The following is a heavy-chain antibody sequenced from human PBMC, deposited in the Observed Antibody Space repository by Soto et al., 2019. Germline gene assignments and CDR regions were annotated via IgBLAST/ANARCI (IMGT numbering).Heavy chain of an antibody. Sequence: GGSLRLSCAASGFTFSSYAMHWVRQAPGKGLGWVAVISDDGGNKYYADSGKGRFTISRDNSKNTLYLQMNSLRAEDTAVYYCARPSISYYYYYGMDVWGQGTTVTVSS. D-gene: IGHD3-9*01. CDR3: ARPSISYYYYYGMDV. CDR1: GFTFSSYA. V-gene: IGHV3-30-3*01. CDR2: ISDDGGNK. J-gene: IGHJ6*02.